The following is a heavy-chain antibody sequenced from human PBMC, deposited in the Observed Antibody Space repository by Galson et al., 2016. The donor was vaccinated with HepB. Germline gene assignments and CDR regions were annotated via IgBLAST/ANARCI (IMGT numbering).Heavy chain of an antibody. D-gene: IGHD3-22*01. CDR3: PWMIIITRGLDH. Sequence: ETLSLTCTVSGDSVGSDFHYWSRIRQPPGKGLEWIGYIFHSGRTAYNTSLKSRLTFSVDTSKTQTYLTFTSVTASDTAVYYCPWMIIITRGLDHWGQETLFTVS. CDR1: GDSVGSDFHY. CDR2: IFHSGRT. J-gene: IGHJ4*02. V-gene: IGHV4-61*01.